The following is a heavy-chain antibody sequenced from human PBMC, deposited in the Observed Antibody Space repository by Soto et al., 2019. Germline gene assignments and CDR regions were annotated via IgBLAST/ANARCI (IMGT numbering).Heavy chain of an antibody. J-gene: IGHJ1*01. CDR3: ASPYCSGGSCYHTEYFQH. D-gene: IGHD2-15*01. Sequence: QVHLVESGGGVVQPGRSLRLSCGASGFTFSTYVIHWVRQAPDKGLEWVAVISYDSSNEFYADSVKGRFTISRDNSKNTLYLQMNNLRPVDTAVYYCASPYCSGGSCYHTEYFQHWGQGTLVTVSS. CDR2: ISYDSSNE. V-gene: IGHV3-30-3*01. CDR1: GFTFSTYV.